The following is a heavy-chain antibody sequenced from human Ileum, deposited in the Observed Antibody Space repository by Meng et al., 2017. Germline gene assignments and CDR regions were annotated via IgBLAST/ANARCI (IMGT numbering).Heavy chain of an antibody. CDR3: ASLSSGGAFDI. D-gene: IGHD2-8*02. CDR1: GFTFSRYW. Sequence: GESLKISCAASGFTFSRYWMNWVRQAPGKGLELVANIEQDGSEKYYVDSVKGRFTISRDNAKSSLSLQMNNLRAEDTAVYYCASLSSGGAFDIWGQGTMVT. J-gene: IGHJ3*02. CDR2: IEQDGSEK. V-gene: IGHV3-7*01.